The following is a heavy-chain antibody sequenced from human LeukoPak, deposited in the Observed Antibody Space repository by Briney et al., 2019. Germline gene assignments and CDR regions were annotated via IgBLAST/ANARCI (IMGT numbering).Heavy chain of an antibody. J-gene: IGHJ4*02. CDR2: IYYSGST. Sequence: LSLTCTVSGGSISSGGYYWSWIRQHPGKGLEWIGYIYYSGSTYYNPSLKSRLTISLDTSKDQFSPNLRSVTAADTAVFYCARSGGYYYDVLWGQGTLVTVSS. D-gene: IGHD3-22*01. V-gene: IGHV4-31*03. CDR3: ARSGGYYYDVL. CDR1: GGSISSGGYY.